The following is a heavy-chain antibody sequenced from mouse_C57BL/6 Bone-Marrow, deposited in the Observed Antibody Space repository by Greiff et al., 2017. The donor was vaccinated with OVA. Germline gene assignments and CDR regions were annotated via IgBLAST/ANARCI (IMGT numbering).Heavy chain of an antibody. CDR3: TGLYYYGSSFYWYCDV. Sequence: EVKVEESGGGLVQPGGSMKLSCVASGFTFSNYWMNWVRQSPEKGLEWVAQIRLKSDNYATHYAESVKGRFTISRDDSKSSVYLQMNNLRAEDTGIYYCTGLYYYGSSFYWYCDVWGTGTTVTVSS. CDR2: IRLKSDNYAT. CDR1: GFTFSNYW. J-gene: IGHJ1*03. V-gene: IGHV6-3*01. D-gene: IGHD1-1*01.